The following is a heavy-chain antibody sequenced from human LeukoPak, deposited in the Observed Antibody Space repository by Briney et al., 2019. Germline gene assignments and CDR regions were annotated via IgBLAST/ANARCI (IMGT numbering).Heavy chain of an antibody. Sequence: ASVKVSCKASGYTFTGHYIHWVRQAPGQGLEWMGWINPKNAATNYAQKFQGRVTMTRDTSTGTVYMGVNALRSDDTAVYYCARTLYIASAPGGFDYWGQGTLVTVSS. D-gene: IGHD3-16*01. CDR3: ARTLYIASAPGGFDY. V-gene: IGHV1-2*02. CDR1: GYTFTGHY. CDR2: INPKNAAT. J-gene: IGHJ4*02.